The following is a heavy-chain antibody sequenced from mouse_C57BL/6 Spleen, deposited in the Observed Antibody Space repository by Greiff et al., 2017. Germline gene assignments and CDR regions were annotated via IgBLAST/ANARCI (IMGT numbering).Heavy chain of an antibody. CDR3: TRYHYDYDEYYAMDY. D-gene: IGHD2-4*01. CDR2: IDPETGGT. J-gene: IGHJ4*01. V-gene: IGHV1-15*01. Sequence: QVQLQQSGAELVRPGASVTLSCKASGYTFTDYEMHWVKQTPVHGLEWIGAIDPETGGTAYNQKFKGEAILTADKSSSTAYMELRSLTSEDSAVYYCTRYHYDYDEYYAMDYWGQGTSVTGSS. CDR1: GYTFTDYE.